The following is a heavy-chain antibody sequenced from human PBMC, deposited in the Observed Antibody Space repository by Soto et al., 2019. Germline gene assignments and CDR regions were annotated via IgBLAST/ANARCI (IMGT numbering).Heavy chain of an antibody. Sequence: GGSLRLSCAASGFTFSTYPMHWVRQGPGTGLEYVAGISGNGGSTHYANSVKGRFTISRDNSKNTLYLQMNSLRAEDTAVYYCAREGKGDYYGMDVWGQGTTVTVSS. D-gene: IGHD1-26*01. J-gene: IGHJ6*02. CDR3: AREGKGDYYGMDV. CDR2: ISGNGGST. V-gene: IGHV3-64*01. CDR1: GFTFSTYP.